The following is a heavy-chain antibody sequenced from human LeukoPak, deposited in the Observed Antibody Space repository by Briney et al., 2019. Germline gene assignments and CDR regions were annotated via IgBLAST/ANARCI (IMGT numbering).Heavy chain of an antibody. CDR1: GFTFSSYA. D-gene: IGHD5-18*01. CDR2: ISGSGGST. V-gene: IGHV3-23*01. J-gene: IGHJ6*02. CDR3: AKGGYSYGYVHYYYGMDV. Sequence: GGSLGLSCAASGFTFSSYAMSWVRQAPGKGLEWVSAISGSGGSTYYADSVKGRFTISRDNSKNTLYLQMNSLRAEDTAVYYCAKGGYSYGYVHYYYGMDVWGQGTTVTVSS.